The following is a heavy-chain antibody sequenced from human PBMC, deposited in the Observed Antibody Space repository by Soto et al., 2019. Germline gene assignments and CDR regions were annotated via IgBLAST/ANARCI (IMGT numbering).Heavy chain of an antibody. Sequence: GGSLRLSCAASGFTFSSYGMHWVRQAPGKGLEWVAVISYDGSNKYYADSVKGRFTISRDNSKNTLYLQMNSLRAEDTAVYYCAKDRGTMVRGCDYWGQGTLVTVSS. CDR3: AKDRGTMVRGCDY. V-gene: IGHV3-30*18. CDR1: GFTFSSYG. D-gene: IGHD3-10*01. CDR2: ISYDGSNK. J-gene: IGHJ4*02.